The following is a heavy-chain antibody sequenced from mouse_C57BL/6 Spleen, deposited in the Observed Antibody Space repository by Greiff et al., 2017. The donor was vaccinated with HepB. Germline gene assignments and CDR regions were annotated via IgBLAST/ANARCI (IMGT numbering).Heavy chain of an antibody. CDR3: TREDTTVVAD. J-gene: IGHJ2*01. D-gene: IGHD1-1*01. CDR1: GYTFTDYE. Sequence: VKLMESGAELVRPGASVTLSCKASGYTFTDYEMHWVKQTPVHGLEWIGAIDPETGGTAYNQKFKGKAILTADKSSSTAYMELRSLTSEDSAVYYCTREDTTVVADWGQGTTLTVSS. CDR2: IDPETGGT. V-gene: IGHV1-15*01.